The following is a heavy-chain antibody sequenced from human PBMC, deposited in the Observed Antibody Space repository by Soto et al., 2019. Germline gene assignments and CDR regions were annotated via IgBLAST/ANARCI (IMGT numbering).Heavy chain of an antibody. Sequence: SDTLSLTCTVSGGSLSSSSYYWGWIRQPPGKGLEWIGSIYYSGSTYYNPSLKSRVTISVDTSKNQFSLKLSSVTAADTAVYYCASYDYSNYYYYYMDVWGKGTTVTVSS. J-gene: IGHJ6*03. D-gene: IGHD4-4*01. V-gene: IGHV4-39*01. CDR1: GGSLSSSSYY. CDR2: IYYSGST. CDR3: ASYDYSNYYYYYMDV.